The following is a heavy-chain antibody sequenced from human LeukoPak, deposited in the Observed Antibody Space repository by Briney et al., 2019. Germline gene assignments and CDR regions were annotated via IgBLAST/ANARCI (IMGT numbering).Heavy chain of an antibody. J-gene: IGHJ4*02. CDR1: GYTLTELS. CDR3: ATGSIVGDYTDLDY. CDR2: FDPEDGET. V-gene: IGHV1-24*01. D-gene: IGHD1-26*01. Sequence: ASVKVSCKVSGYTLTELSMHWVRQAPGKGLEWMGGFDPEDGETIYAQKFQGRVTMTEDTSTDTAYMELSSLRSEDTAVYYCATGSIVGDYTDLDYWGQGTLVTVPS.